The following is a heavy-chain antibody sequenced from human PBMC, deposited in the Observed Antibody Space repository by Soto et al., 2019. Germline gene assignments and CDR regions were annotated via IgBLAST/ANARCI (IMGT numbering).Heavy chain of an antibody. Sequence: QVQLVQSGAEVKKPGASVKVSCKASGYSSTSYAMHWVRQAPGQRLEWMGWINAGNGNTKYSQKFQGRVTITRDASARTAYMELSSLRSEDTAVYYCARYLQADYWGQGTLVTVSS. CDR1: GYSSTSYA. CDR2: INAGNGNT. J-gene: IGHJ4*02. CDR3: ARYLQADY. V-gene: IGHV1-3*01.